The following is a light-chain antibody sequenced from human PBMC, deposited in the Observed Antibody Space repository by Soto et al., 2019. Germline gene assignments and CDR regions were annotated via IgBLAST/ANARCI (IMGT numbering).Light chain of an antibody. J-gene: IGLJ2*01. Sequence: QSVLTQPPSESGTPGQRVTISCSGSRSNIGSNTVNWYQQLPGTAPKFLIXXXXXRPSGVPKRFSGSKSGTSASLAISGLQSEDEADYYCATWDDSLNGHVVFGGGTKVTVL. CDR1: RSNIGSNT. CDR2: XXX. CDR3: ATWDDSLNGHVV. V-gene: IGLV1-44*01.